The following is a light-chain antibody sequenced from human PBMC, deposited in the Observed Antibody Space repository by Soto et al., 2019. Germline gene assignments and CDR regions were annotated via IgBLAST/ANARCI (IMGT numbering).Light chain of an antibody. CDR2: RNN. V-gene: IGLV1-47*01. J-gene: IGLJ2*01. Sequence: QSVLTQPPSASGTPGQRVTISCSGSGSNIGSNYVYWYQQLPGTAPKLLIYRNNQRPSGVPDRFSGSKSGTSASLAISGLRSEDEADYYCAAWDDSLSGRDVVFGGGTKLTVL. CDR1: GSNIGSNY. CDR3: AAWDDSLSGRDVV.